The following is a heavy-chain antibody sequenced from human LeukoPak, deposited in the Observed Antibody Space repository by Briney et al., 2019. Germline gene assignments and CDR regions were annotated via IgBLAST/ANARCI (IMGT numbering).Heavy chain of an antibody. CDR1: GFTFSSYG. CDR2: IRYDGSNK. D-gene: IGHD3-3*01. CDR3: ARTAAPGPFWSRRFDP. V-gene: IGHV3-30*02. J-gene: IGHJ5*02. Sequence: PGGSLRLSCAASGFTFSSYGMHWVRQAPGKGLEWVAFIRYDGSNKYYADSVKGRFTISRDNSKNTLYLQMNSLRAEDTAVYYCARTAAPGPFWSRRFDPWGQGTLVTVSS.